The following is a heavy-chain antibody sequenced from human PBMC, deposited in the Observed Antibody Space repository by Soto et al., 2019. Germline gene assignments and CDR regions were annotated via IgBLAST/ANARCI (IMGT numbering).Heavy chain of an antibody. CDR1: GGSFSGYY. J-gene: IGHJ6*02. D-gene: IGHD2-21*02. V-gene: IGHV4-34*01. CDR3: ARVCGGDCHNGMDV. CDR2: INHSGST. Sequence: LSLTCAVYGGSFSGYYWSWIRQPPGKGLEWIGEINHSGSTNYNPSLKSRVTISVDTSKNQFSLKLSSVTAADTAVYYCARVCGGDCHNGMDVWGQGTTVTVSS.